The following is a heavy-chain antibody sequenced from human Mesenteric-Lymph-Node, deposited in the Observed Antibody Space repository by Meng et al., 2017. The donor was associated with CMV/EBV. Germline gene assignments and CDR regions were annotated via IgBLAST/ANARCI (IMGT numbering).Heavy chain of an antibody. V-gene: IGHV3-11*06. CDR3: VINDYGPD. CDR2: ITGSSSHT. Sequence: LRLACVASGFTFRDHYMTWIRQAPGKGLEWVSYITGSSSHTSYAESVRGRFTISRYNAKNSLYLQMNSLRADDTAVYYCVINDYGPDWGQGTLVTVSS. J-gene: IGHJ4*02. CDR1: GFTFRDHY. D-gene: IGHD4/OR15-4a*01.